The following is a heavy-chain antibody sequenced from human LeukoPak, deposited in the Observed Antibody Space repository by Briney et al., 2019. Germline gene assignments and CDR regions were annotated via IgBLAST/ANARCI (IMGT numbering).Heavy chain of an antibody. V-gene: IGHV3-30*02. CDR2: IRYDGSNK. Sequence: GGSLRLSCAASGFTFSSYGMHWVRQAPGKGLEWVAFIRYDGSNKYYADSVKGRFTISRDNSKNTLYLQMNSLRAEDTAVYYCARVYRDVDTAMVFLWGYAGDAFDIWGQGTMVTVSS. D-gene: IGHD5-18*01. CDR1: GFTFSSYG. CDR3: ARVYRDVDTAMVFLWGYAGDAFDI. J-gene: IGHJ3*02.